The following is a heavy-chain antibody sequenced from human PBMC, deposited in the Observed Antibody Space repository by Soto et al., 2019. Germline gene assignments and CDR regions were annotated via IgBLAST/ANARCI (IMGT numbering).Heavy chain of an antibody. Sequence: GGSLRLSCVASGFNFDDHVMHWVRQVPGKGLEWVGHINWDGYSIGYGGSVRGRFSISRDNAKNTLYLQMNSLRPEDTALYFCAGSWSSSTSGRVDVWGQGTTVTVSS. CDR3: AGSWSSSTSGRVDV. V-gene: IGHV3-9*01. J-gene: IGHJ6*02. D-gene: IGHD6-13*01. CDR2: INWDGYSI. CDR1: GFNFDDHV.